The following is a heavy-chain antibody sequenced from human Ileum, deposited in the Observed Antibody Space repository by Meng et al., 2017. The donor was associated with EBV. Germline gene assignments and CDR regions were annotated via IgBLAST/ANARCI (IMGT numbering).Heavy chain of an antibody. Sequence: QFPLKESVPSVVKPQQTLTRTCTFSGFSLSTSGVGVGWIRQPPGKALEWLAMIYGQGDKHYSPSLTSRLTITKDTSTNQVVLTMTNMDSVDTATYYCALRPRQLLRGWFDSWGQGALVTVSS. CDR3: ALRPRQLLRGWFDS. CDR2: IYGQGDK. V-gene: IGHV2-5*01. D-gene: IGHD6-13*01. CDR1: GFSLSTSGVG. J-gene: IGHJ5*01.